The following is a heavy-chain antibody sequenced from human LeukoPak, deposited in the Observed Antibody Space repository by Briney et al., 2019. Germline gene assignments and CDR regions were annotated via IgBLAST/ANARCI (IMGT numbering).Heavy chain of an antibody. CDR3: AGHHPRNTVDF. CDR2: ISDIGSI. V-gene: IGHV4-59*08. Sequence: SETLSLTCTVAGGSISSYYWSWIRQPPGKGLELIAYISDIGSINYNPSLKSRVTISLDTPKNQFSVKLSSVTAADTAVYYCAGHHPRNTVDFWGQGTLVTVSS. D-gene: IGHD2/OR15-2a*01. J-gene: IGHJ4*02. CDR1: GGSISSYY.